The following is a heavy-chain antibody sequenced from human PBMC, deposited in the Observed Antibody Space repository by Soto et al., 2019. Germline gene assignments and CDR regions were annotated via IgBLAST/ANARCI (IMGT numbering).Heavy chain of an antibody. D-gene: IGHD6-19*01. CDR2: IYYSGST. Sequence: SETLSLTCTVSGGSISSYYWSWIRQPPWKGLEWIGYIYYSGSTNYNPSLKSRVTISVDTSKNQFSLKLSSVTAADTAVYYCARGLAVAGRPPYFDYWGQGTLVTVSS. CDR3: ARGLAVAGRPPYFDY. V-gene: IGHV4-59*01. J-gene: IGHJ4*02. CDR1: GGSISSYY.